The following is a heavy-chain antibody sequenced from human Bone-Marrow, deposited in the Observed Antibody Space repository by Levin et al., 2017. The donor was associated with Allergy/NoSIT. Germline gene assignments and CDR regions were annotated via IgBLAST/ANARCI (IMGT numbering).Heavy chain of an antibody. V-gene: IGHV3-15*01. Sequence: PGGSLRLSCAASGFSFSYAYMSWVRQAPGKGLEWVGRIRSKTDGGTTDYAAPVKGRFTISRDDSKNTLYLQMNSLRTEDTAVYYCTTMGIYTGKYFDYWGQGTPVTVSS. D-gene: IGHD3-10*01. J-gene: IGHJ4*02. CDR1: GFSFSYAY. CDR3: TTMGIYTGKYFDY. CDR2: IRSKTDGGTT.